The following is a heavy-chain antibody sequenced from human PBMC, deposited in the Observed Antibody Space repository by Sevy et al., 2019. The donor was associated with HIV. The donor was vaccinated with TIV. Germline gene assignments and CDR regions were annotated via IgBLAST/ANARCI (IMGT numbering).Heavy chain of an antibody. CDR2: IRSKADGGTA. D-gene: IGHD1-26*01. CDR1: GFSFINAW. J-gene: IGHJ4*02. CDR3: TTVLGWEGTSDY. Sequence: GGSLRLSCAASGFSFINAWMNWVRQAPGKGLEWVGRIRSKADGGTADYAAPVEGRFIISSDDSENTLYLQMNSLRTEETAIYYCTTVLGWEGTSDYWGQGTLVTVSS. V-gene: IGHV3-15*07.